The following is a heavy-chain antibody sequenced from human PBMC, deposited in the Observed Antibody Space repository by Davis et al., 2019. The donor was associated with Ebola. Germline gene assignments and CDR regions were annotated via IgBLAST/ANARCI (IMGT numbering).Heavy chain of an antibody. D-gene: IGHD2-2*02. V-gene: IGHV3-23*01. CDR2: ISGSGAST. Sequence: PGGSLRLSCAASGFTFSSYAMHWVRQAPGKGLEWVSAISGSGASTYYADSVKGRFTISRDNSKNTLYLQMNNLRAEDTAVYYCAKAECSSISCYTSSPSGVWGQGTLVTVSS. J-gene: IGHJ4*02. CDR3: AKAECSSISCYTSSPSGV. CDR1: GFTFSSYA.